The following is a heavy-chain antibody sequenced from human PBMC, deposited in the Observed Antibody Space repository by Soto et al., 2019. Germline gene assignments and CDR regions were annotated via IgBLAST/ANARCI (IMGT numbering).Heavy chain of an antibody. J-gene: IGHJ3*02. CDR3: AREKNYYDGSGYVAGGAFDI. D-gene: IGHD3-22*01. CDR1: GGSISSYY. CDR2: IYYSGST. Sequence: QVQLQESGPGLVKPSETLSLTCTVSGGSISSYYWSWIRQPPGKGLEWIGYIYYSGSTNYNPSLKSRVTISVDTSKNQFSLKLSSVTAADTAVYYCAREKNYYDGSGYVAGGAFDIWGQGTMVTVSS. V-gene: IGHV4-59*01.